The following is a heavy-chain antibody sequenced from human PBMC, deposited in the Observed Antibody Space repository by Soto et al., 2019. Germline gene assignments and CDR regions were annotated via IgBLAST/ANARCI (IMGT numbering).Heavy chain of an antibody. J-gene: IGHJ4*02. CDR3: ARGGYSNSWRFDY. Sequence: QVQLVQSGTEVKKPGSSVKVSCKASGGTFSNSAIIWVRQAPGQGLEWMGGILPIFGTPNYAQKFQGRLTISADEFSSTAYMELNILRSEDTAIYYCARGGYSNSWRFDYWGQGALITVS. CDR2: ILPIFGTP. D-gene: IGHD2-21*01. V-gene: IGHV1-69*01. CDR1: GGTFSNSA.